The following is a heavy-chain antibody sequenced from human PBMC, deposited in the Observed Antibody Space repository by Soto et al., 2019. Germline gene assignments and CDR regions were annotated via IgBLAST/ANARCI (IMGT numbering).Heavy chain of an antibody. J-gene: IGHJ6*03. CDR3: ARDHYYDGYMDV. CDR2: IGTAGDT. V-gene: IGHV3-13*01. CDR1: GFTFSSYD. Sequence: PGGSLRLSCAASGFTFSSYDMHWVRQATGKGLEWVSAIGTAGDTYYPGSVKGRFTISIENAKNSLYLQMNSLRAGDTAVYYCARDHYYDGYMDVWGKGTTVTVSS. D-gene: IGHD3-22*01.